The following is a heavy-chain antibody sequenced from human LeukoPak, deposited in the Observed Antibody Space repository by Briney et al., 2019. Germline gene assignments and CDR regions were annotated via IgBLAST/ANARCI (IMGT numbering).Heavy chain of an antibody. CDR1: GGSISTYY. CDR3: ARGPTNGATYFDS. V-gene: IGHV4-4*07. Sequence: PSETLSLTCTVSGGSISTYYWSWIRQPAEKGLEWIGRIYTSGSTHYNPSLKSRVTMSVATSRNQFSLKLSSVTAADTAVYYCARGPTNGATYFDSWGQGTLVTVSS. D-gene: IGHD7-27*01. J-gene: IGHJ4*02. CDR2: IYTSGST.